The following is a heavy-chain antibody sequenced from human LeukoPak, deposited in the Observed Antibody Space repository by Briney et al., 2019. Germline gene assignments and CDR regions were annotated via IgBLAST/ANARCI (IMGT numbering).Heavy chain of an antibody. CDR2: ISAYNGNT. J-gene: IGHJ6*02. V-gene: IGHV1-18*01. Sequence: ASVKVSCKASGYTFTSYGISWVRQAPGQGLEWMGWISAYNGNTNYAQKLQGRVTMTTDTSTSTAYMELRSLRYEDTAVYYCARGLYCSSSTSCYDYGMDVWGQGTTVTVSS. CDR3: ARGLYCSSSTSCYDYGMDV. CDR1: GYTFTSYG. D-gene: IGHD2-2*01.